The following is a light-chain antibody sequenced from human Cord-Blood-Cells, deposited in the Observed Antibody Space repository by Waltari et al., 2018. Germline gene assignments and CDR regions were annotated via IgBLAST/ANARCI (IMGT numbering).Light chain of an antibody. J-gene: IGKJ1*01. V-gene: IGKV1-5*03. CDR1: QSISSW. CDR2: KAS. CDR3: QQYNSYST. Sequence: DIQMPQSPSTLSASVGDRVTITCRASQSISSWLAWYQQKPGKAPKLLIYKASSLESGVPSRFSGSVSGTEFTLTISSLQPDDFATYYCQQYNSYSTFGQGTKVEIK.